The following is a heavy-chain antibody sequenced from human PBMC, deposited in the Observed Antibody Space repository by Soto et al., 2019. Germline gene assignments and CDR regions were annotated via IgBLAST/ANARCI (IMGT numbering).Heavy chain of an antibody. D-gene: IGHD3-22*01. J-gene: IGHJ4*02. CDR2: ISSSSSTI. CDR3: AKDWRLNKIYYYDSSGYPGY. V-gene: IGHV3-48*01. CDR1: GFTFSSYS. Sequence: PGGSLRLSCAASGFTFSSYSMNWVRQAPGKGLEWVSYISSSSSTIYYADSVKGRFTISRDNAKNSLYLQMNSLRAEDTAVYYYAKDWRLNKIYYYDSSGYPGYWGQGTTVTVSS.